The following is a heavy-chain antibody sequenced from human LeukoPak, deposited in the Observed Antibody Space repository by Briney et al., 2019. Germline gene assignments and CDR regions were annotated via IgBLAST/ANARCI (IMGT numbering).Heavy chain of an antibody. J-gene: IGHJ5*02. Sequence: PGGSLRLSCAASGFIFDNYDIHWVRQAPDKGLEWVAFISYDGIHKNYADSVKGRFTISRDNSKKTLYLQMNSLRPDDTAVYYCVKGASSGYNWFDPWGQGTLVTVSS. CDR1: GFIFDNYD. CDR3: VKGASSGYNWFDP. V-gene: IGHV3-30*18. D-gene: IGHD3-22*01. CDR2: ISYDGIHK.